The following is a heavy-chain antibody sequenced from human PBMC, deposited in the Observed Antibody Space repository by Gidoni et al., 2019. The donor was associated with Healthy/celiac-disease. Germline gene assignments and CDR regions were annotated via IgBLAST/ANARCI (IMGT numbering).Heavy chain of an antibody. CDR3: ARDHDYGDYATAGDY. CDR1: GFTFDDYG. V-gene: IGHV3-20*04. J-gene: IGHJ4*02. CDR2: INWNGGST. D-gene: IGHD4-17*01. Sequence: EVQLVESGGGVLRPGGSLRLSCAASGFTFDDYGMSWVRQAPGKGLEWVAGINWNGGSTGYADSGKGRFTIARENGKNSLYLQMNSLRAEDTALYYCARDHDYGDYATAGDYWGQGTLVTVSS.